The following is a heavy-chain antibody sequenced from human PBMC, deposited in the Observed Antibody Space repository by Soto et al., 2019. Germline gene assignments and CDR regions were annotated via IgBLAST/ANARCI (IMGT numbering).Heavy chain of an antibody. CDR3: ARITGRHLDY. D-gene: IGHD1-20*01. CDR1: SGSISVTNVF. J-gene: IGHJ4*01. Sequence: SETLSLTCTVSSGSISVTNVFWGWVRQPPGKGLEWIGNIDYSGTAYFSPSLATRVTSHVHTAKNQFSLTLYSVTAADTAVYYCARITGRHLDYWGQGILVTVSS. V-gene: IGHV4-39*01. CDR2: IDYSGTA.